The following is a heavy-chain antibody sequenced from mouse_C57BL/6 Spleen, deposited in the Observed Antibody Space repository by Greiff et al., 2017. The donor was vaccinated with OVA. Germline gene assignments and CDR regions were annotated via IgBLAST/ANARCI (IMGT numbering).Heavy chain of an antibody. J-gene: IGHJ4*01. V-gene: IGHV1-69*01. CDR3: ARGATVVGRGDYAMDY. D-gene: IGHD1-1*01. CDR1: GYTFTSYW. Sequence: VQLQQPGAELVMPGASVKLSCKASGYTFTSYWMHWVKQRPGQGLEWIGEIDPSDSYTNYNQKFKGKSTLTVDKSSSTAYMQLSSLTSEDSAVYYCARGATVVGRGDYAMDYWGQGTSVTVSS. CDR2: IDPSDSYT.